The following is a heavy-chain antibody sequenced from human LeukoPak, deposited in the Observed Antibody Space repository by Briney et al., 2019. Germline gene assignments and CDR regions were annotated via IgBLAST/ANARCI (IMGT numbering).Heavy chain of an antibody. CDR1: GGSISSSSYY. CDR3: ARHITRGQQLNWFDP. D-gene: IGHD6-13*01. J-gene: IGHJ5*02. Sequence: PSETLSLTCTVSGGSISSSSYYWGWIHQPPGKGLEWIGSIYYSGSTYYNPSLKSRVTISVDTSKNQFSLKLSSVTAADTAVYYCARHITRGQQLNWFDPWGQGTLVTVSS. V-gene: IGHV4-39*01. CDR2: IYYSGST.